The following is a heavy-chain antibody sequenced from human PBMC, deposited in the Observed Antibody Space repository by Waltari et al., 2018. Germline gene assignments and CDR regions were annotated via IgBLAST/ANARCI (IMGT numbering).Heavy chain of an antibody. CDR3: AKVLPGTTFGGVAFDY. D-gene: IGHD3-16*01. V-gene: IGHV3-23*01. Sequence: EVQLLESGGGLVQPGGSLRLSCAASGFTFSSYAMSWVRQAPGKGLEWVSAISGSGGSTYYADSVKGRFTISRDNSKNTLYLQMNSLRAEDTAVYYCAKVLPGTTFGGVAFDYWGQGTLVTVSS. CDR1: GFTFSSYA. CDR2: ISGSGGST. J-gene: IGHJ4*02.